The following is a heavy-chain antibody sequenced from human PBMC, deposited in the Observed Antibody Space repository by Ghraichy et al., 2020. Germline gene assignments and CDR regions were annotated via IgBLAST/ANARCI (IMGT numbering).Heavy chain of an antibody. Sequence: SETLSLTCTVSGGSISSSSYYWGWIRQPPGKGLEWIGSIYYSGSTYYNPSLKSRVTISVDTSKNQFSLKLSSVTAADTAVYYCARQLAGDDSSGYDAFDIWGQGTMVTVSS. J-gene: IGHJ3*02. CDR1: GGSISSSSYY. CDR3: ARQLAGDDSSGYDAFDI. D-gene: IGHD3-22*01. CDR2: IYYSGST. V-gene: IGHV4-39*01.